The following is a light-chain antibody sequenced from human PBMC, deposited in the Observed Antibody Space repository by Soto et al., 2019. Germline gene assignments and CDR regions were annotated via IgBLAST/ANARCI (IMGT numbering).Light chain of an antibody. V-gene: IGLV2-23*01. CDR2: EGS. CDR1: SSDVGSYNL. CDR3: CSFAGNSIVL. J-gene: IGLJ2*01. Sequence: QSALTQPASVSGSPGQSITISCTGTSSDVGSYNLVSWYQQHTGKAPKLIIYEGSKRPSGVSNRFSGSKSGNTASLTISGLQAEDEADYYCCSFAGNSIVLFGGGTKVTVL.